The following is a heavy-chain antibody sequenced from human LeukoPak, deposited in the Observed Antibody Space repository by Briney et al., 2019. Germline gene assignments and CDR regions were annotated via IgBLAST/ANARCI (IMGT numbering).Heavy chain of an antibody. D-gene: IGHD4-17*01. CDR3: ARGSFITDDYGDYGPNWFDP. CDR1: GYTFTGYY. CDR2: INPNSGGT. V-gene: IGHV1-2*02. Sequence: GASVKVSCKASGYTFTGYYMHWVRQAPGQGLEWMGWINPNSGGTNYAQKFQGRVTMTRDTSISTTYMELSRLRSDDTAVYYCARGSFITDDYGDYGPNWFDPWGQGTLVTVSS. J-gene: IGHJ5*02.